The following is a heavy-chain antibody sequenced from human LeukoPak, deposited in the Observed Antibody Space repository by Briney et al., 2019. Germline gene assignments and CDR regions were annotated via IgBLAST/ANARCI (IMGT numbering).Heavy chain of an antibody. CDR1: GYSISSGYY. D-gene: IGHD4-17*01. J-gene: IGHJ4*02. Sequence: SETLSLTCTVSGYSISSGYYWGWIRQPPGKGLEWIGSIYHSGSTYYNPSLKSRVTIPVDTSKNQFSLKLSSVTAADTAVYYCARANYGDYLFDYWGQGTLVTVSS. V-gene: IGHV4-38-2*02. CDR2: IYHSGST. CDR3: ARANYGDYLFDY.